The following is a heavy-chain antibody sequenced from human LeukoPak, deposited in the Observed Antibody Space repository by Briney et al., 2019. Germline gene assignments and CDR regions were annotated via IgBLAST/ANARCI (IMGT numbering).Heavy chain of an antibody. CDR3: AHSLRSGWYVGWFDP. CDR1: GFSLSTSGVG. D-gene: IGHD6-19*01. Sequence: SGPTLVKPTQTLTLTCTFSGFSLSTSGVGVGWIRQPPGKALEWLALIYWNDDKRYSPSLKSRLTITKDTSKNQVVLTMTNMDPVDTATYYRAHSLRSGWYVGWFDPWGQGTLVTVSS. CDR2: IYWNDDK. V-gene: IGHV2-5*01. J-gene: IGHJ5*02.